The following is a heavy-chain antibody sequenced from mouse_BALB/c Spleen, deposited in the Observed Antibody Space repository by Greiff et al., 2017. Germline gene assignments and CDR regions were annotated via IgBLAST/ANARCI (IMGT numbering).Heavy chain of an antibody. CDR3: ASPHYYGSTSWFAY. CDR1: GDSITSGY. V-gene: IGHV3-8*02. J-gene: IGHJ3*01. CDR2: ISYSGST. Sequence: VQLQQSGPSLVKPSQTLSLTCSVTGDSITSGYWNWIRKFPGNKLEYMGYISYSGSTYYNPSLKSRISITRDTSKNQYYLQLNSVTTEDTATYYCASPHYYGSTSWFAYWGQGTLVTVSA. D-gene: IGHD1-1*01.